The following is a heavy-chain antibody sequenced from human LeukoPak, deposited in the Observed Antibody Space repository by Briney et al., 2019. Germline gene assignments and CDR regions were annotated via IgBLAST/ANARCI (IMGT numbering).Heavy chain of an antibody. D-gene: IGHD2-15*01. J-gene: IGHJ4*02. V-gene: IGHV4-59*08. CDR2: IYYSGST. Sequence: SETLSLTCTVSGGSLSSYYWSWIRQPPGKGLEWVGYIYYSGSTNYNPSLKSRVTISVDTSKNQFSVKLSSVTAAGTAVYYCARPYCSGGSCNPYYFDYWGQGTLVTVSS. CDR3: ARPYCSGGSCNPYYFDY. CDR1: GGSLSSYY.